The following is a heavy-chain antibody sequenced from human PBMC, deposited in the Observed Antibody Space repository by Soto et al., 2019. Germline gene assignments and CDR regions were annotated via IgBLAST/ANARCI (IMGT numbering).Heavy chain of an antibody. CDR1: GYSFTSYW. V-gene: IGHV5-51*01. D-gene: IGHD2-8*01. CDR3: VRTNPGNYYGMDV. CDR2: IYPGDSDT. J-gene: IGHJ6*02. Sequence: GESLKISCKGSGYSFTSYWIGWVRQMPGKGLEWMGIIYPGDSDTRYSPSFQGQVTISADKSISTAYLQWSSLKASDTAMYYCVRTNPGNYYGMDVCGQGHTVTVSS.